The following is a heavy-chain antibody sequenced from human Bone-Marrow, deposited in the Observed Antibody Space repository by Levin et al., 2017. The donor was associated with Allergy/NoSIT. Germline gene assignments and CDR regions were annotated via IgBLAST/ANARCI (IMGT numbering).Heavy chain of an antibody. V-gene: IGHV3-74*01. CDR1: GFTFGAYW. CDR3: ARAKHSFGHTADS. Sequence: ETLSLTCAASGFTFGAYWMHWVRQAPGEGLVWVSRINGDGSSADYADSVKGRFAISRDNARSTVYLEMHSLRAEDTAVYYCARAKHSFGHTADSWGQGAQVTVSS. D-gene: IGHD2-15*01. CDR2: INGDGSSA. J-gene: IGHJ5*01.